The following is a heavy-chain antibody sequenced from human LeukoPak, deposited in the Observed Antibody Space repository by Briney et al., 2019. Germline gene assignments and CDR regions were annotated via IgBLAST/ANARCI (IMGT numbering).Heavy chain of an antibody. D-gene: IGHD3-22*01. CDR1: GFTFSSYA. Sequence: GGSLRLSCAASGFTFSSYAMSWVRQAPGKGLEWVSAISGSGGSTYYADSVKGRFTISRDNSKNTLYLQMNGLRAEDTAVYYCAKSYYYDSSGLFDYWGQGTLVTVSS. V-gene: IGHV3-23*01. CDR2: ISGSGGST. J-gene: IGHJ4*02. CDR3: AKSYYYDSSGLFDY.